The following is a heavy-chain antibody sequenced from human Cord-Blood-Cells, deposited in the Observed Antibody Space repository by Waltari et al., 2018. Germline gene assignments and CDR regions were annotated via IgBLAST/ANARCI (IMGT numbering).Heavy chain of an antibody. CDR1: GYTFTGYY. Sequence: QVQLVQSGAEVKKPGASVKVSCKASGYTFTGYYMHWVRQAPGQGLEWMGWINPNSGGTNYAQKFQGRVTMTRDTSISTAYMELGRLRSDDTAVYYCARDPIGYYGSGSYYNAFDIWGQGTMVTVSS. D-gene: IGHD3-10*01. V-gene: IGHV1-2*02. CDR2: INPNSGGT. CDR3: ARDPIGYYGSGSYYNAFDI. J-gene: IGHJ3*02.